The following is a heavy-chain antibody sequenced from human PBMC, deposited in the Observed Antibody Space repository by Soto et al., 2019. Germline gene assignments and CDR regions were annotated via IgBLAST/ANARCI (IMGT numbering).Heavy chain of an antibody. CDR2: ISYDGSNK. J-gene: IGHJ4*02. V-gene: IGHV3-30-3*01. D-gene: IGHD6-19*01. CDR1: GFTFSSYA. CDR3: APWRSQGLDY. Sequence: QVQLVESGGGVVQPGRSLRLSCAASGFTFSSYAMHWVRQAPGKGLEWVAVISYDGSNKYYEDSVKGRFTISRDNSKNTLYLQMNSLRAEDTAVYYCAPWRSQGLDYWGQGTLVTVSS.